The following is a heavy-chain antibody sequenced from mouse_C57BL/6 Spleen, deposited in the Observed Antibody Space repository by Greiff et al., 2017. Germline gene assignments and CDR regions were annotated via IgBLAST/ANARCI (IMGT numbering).Heavy chain of an antibody. D-gene: IGHD3-3*01. CDR3: AREGTPYYFGY. J-gene: IGHJ2*01. Sequence: DVKLVESGGGLVKPGGSLKLSCAASGFTFSDYGMHWVRQAPEKGLEWVAYISSGSSTIYYADTVKGRFTISRDNAKNTLFLQMTSLRSEDTAMYYCAREGTPYYFGYWGQGTTLTAAS. CDR1: GFTFSDYG. V-gene: IGHV5-17*01. CDR2: ISSGSSTI.